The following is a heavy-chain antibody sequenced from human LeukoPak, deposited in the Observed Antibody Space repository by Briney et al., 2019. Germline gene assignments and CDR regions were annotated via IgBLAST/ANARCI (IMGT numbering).Heavy chain of an antibody. CDR1: GFTFSRYS. CDR3: AKGGTYYYDSSGYYYFDY. V-gene: IGHV3-48*04. D-gene: IGHD3-22*01. Sequence: GGSLRLSCAASGFTFSRYSMNWVRQAPGKGLEWVSYISSSGSTIYYADSVKGRFTISRDNAKNSLYLQMNSLRAEDTAVYYCAKGGTYYYDSSGYYYFDYWGQGTLVTVSS. CDR2: ISSSGSTI. J-gene: IGHJ4*02.